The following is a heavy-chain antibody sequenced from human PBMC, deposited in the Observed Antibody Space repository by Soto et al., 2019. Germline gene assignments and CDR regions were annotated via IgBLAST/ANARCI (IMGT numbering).Heavy chain of an antibody. Sequence: QLRLEESGPGLVKPSVTLSLTCTLSGDTLDTRMYFWAWIRQPPGKGLEWIANIHDVVTAEYDPNLRSRATISVDTSKNNFSLNLRSVTPADTAVYFCVRGGDGGAFDLWGRGKLVSVSS. CDR3: VRGGDGGAFDL. CDR2: IHDVVTA. CDR1: GDTLDTRMYF. V-gene: IGHV4-39*02. J-gene: IGHJ3*01. D-gene: IGHD2-21*02.